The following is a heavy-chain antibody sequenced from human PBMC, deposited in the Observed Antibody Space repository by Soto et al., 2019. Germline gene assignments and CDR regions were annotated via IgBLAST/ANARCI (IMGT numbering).Heavy chain of an antibody. CDR1: GGSISSSSYY. J-gene: IGHJ6*02. CDR2: IYYSGST. D-gene: IGHD3-10*01. Sequence: SETLSLTCTVSGGSISSSSYYWGWIRQPPGKGLEWIGSIYYSGSTYYNPSLKSRVTISVDTSKNQFSLKLSSVTAADTAVYYCARHLDLGAYYGSGSYYLPGYYYYGMHVWGQGTTVTVSS. CDR3: ARHLDLGAYYGSGSYYLPGYYYYGMHV. V-gene: IGHV4-39*01.